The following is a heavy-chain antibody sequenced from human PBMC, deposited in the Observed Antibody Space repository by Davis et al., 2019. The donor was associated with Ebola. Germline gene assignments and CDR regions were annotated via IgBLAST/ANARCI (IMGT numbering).Heavy chain of an antibody. Sequence: GESLKISCAASGFTFINSWMVWVRQAPVKGLEWVASIKEDGSDQYYLDSVKGRFTIYKDNTKNSLYLQMNSLRDEDTAVYYCARDRGPNVFDYWGQGTLVTVSS. CDR2: IKEDGSDQ. CDR1: GFTFINSW. J-gene: IGHJ4*02. CDR3: ARDRGPNVFDY. V-gene: IGHV3-7*01.